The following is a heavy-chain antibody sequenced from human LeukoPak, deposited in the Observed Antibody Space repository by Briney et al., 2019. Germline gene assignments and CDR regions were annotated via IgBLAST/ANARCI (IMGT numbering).Heavy chain of an antibody. CDR2: IYYSGST. CDR1: GGSISSDDYY. D-gene: IGHD4-23*01. V-gene: IGHV4-30-4*01. Sequence: SQTLSLTCTVSGGSISSDDYYWSWIRQPPGKGLEWVGCIYYSGSTHYNPSLKSRVTISVDTSKNQFSLKLTSVTAADTAVYYCARDLLNEGNHLDYWGQGTLVTVSS. CDR3: ARDLLNEGNHLDY. J-gene: IGHJ4*02.